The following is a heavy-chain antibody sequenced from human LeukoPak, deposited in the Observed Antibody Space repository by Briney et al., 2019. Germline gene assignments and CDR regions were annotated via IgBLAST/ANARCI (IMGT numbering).Heavy chain of an antibody. CDR3: AKGTGSSTSCYDY. J-gene: IGHJ4*02. CDR2: ITGSGGST. CDR1: GFTFSTYA. V-gene: IGHV3-23*01. D-gene: IGHD2-2*01. Sequence: GGSLRLSCAASGFTFSTYAMSWVRQAPGKGLEWVSGITGSGGSTYYADSVKGRFTISRDNSKNTLYLQINSLRAEDTAVYYCAKGTGSSTSCYDYWGQGALVTVSS.